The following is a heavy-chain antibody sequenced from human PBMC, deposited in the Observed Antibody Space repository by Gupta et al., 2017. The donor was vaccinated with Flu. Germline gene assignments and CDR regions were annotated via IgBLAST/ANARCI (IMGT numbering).Heavy chain of an antibody. D-gene: IGHD6-25*01. CDR3: VRDTGGCPADC. CDR1: GGSIRSSGFW. Sequence: VSGGSIRSSGFWGGWIRQPPGKGLEWVGSMSHSGDTYYHPSLKSQVSISADTSKNQFSLRLTTVTAADTAVYYCVRDTGGCPADCWGQGTLVTVSS. J-gene: IGHJ4*02. CDR2: MSHSGDT. V-gene: IGHV4-39*02.